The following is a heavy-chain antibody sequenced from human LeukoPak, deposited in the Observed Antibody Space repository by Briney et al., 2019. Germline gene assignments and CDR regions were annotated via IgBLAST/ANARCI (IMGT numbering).Heavy chain of an antibody. J-gene: IGHJ4*02. D-gene: IGHD6-13*01. CDR2: ISGSGGGS. V-gene: IGHV3-23*01. CDR1: GFPFSSFP. CDR3: AKEVRTSSWYREEFDY. Sequence: PGGSLRLSCAASGFPFSSFPMSWVRQAPGKGLEWVSAISGSGGGSIYADSVKGRFTISRDNSKNTLYMQMNNLRVEDTAVYYCAKEVRTSSWYREEFDYWGQGALVTVSS.